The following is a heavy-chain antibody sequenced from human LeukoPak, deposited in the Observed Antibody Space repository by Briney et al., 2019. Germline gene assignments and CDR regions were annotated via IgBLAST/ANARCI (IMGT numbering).Heavy chain of an antibody. CDR2: IYYSGST. V-gene: IGHV4-59*12. CDR3: ARTRGYSGYGGVGYFDY. J-gene: IGHJ4*02. Sequence: SETLSLTCTVSGGSISSYYWSWIRQPPGKGLEWIGYIYYSGSTNYNPSLKSRVAISVDTSKNQFSLKLSSVTAADTAVYYCARTRGYSGYGGVGYFDYWGQGTLVTVSS. CDR1: GGSISSYY. D-gene: IGHD5-12*01.